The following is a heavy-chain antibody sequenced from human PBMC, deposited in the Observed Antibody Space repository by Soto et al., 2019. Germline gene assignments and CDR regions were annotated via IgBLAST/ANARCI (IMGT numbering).Heavy chain of an antibody. J-gene: IGHJ6*02. CDR2: IYYRAST. D-gene: IGHD3-9*01. CDR1: GSSISSYY. V-gene: IGHV4-59*01. Sequence: SVTLSLTWTPCGSSISSYYCNWIRQPPGKGREWPGRIYYRASTNYSPSLKSRVTISVDTSKNQFSLKLSSVTAADTAVYYCARLGVADYDILTGYRGGYYYYYGMDVWGQGTTVTVSS. CDR3: ARLGVADYDILTGYRGGYYYYYGMDV.